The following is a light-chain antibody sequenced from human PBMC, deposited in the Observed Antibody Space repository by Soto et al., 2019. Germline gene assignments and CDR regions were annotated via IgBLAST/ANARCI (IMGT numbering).Light chain of an antibody. Sequence: EIVLTQSPATLSLSPGERATLSCRASQSVGSYLAWYQQKPGQAPRLLIYDASNRATGIPARFSGSGSGTDFTLTISSLEPEDCAVYYCQQRSGWPPITFGQGTRLEIK. V-gene: IGKV3-11*01. J-gene: IGKJ5*01. CDR2: DAS. CDR1: QSVGSY. CDR3: QQRSGWPPIT.